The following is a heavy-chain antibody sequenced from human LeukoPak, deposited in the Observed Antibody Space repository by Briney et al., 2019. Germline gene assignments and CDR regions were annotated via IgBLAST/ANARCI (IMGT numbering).Heavy chain of an antibody. CDR3: ARSPLRGYSGYGPFDY. V-gene: IGHV4-34*01. Sequence: SETLSLTCAVYGGSFSGYYWSWIRQPPGKGLEWIGEVNHSGSTNYNPSLKSRVTISVDTSKNQFSLKLSSVTAADTAVYYCARSPLRGYSGYGPFDYWGQGTLVTVS. D-gene: IGHD5-12*01. CDR2: VNHSGST. CDR1: GGSFSGYY. J-gene: IGHJ4*02.